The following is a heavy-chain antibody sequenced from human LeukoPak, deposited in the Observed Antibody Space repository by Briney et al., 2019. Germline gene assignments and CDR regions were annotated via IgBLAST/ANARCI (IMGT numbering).Heavy chain of an antibody. CDR3: AKAVAGRNWFDP. D-gene: IGHD6-19*01. Sequence: PGGSLRLSCAASGFTFSSYSMNWVRQAPGKGLEWVSYISSSSSSTIYYADSVKGRFTISRDNAKNSLYLQMNSLRAEDTAVYYCAKAVAGRNWFDPWGQGTLVTVSS. CDR1: GFTFSSYS. CDR2: ISSSSSSTI. V-gene: IGHV3-48*01. J-gene: IGHJ5*02.